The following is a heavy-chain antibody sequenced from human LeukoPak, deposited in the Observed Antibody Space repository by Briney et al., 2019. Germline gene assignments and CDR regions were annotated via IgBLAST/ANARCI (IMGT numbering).Heavy chain of an antibody. D-gene: IGHD3-22*01. V-gene: IGHV1-69*04. J-gene: IGHJ4*02. CDR1: GGTFSSYA. CDR3: ARDQASSGLLFDY. CDR2: IIPVLGIA. Sequence: SVKVSCKASGGTFSSYAISWVRQAPGQGLEWMGRIIPVLGIANYAQKFQGRVTITADKSTSTAYMELSSLRSEDTAVYYCARDQASSGLLFDYWGQGTLVTVSS.